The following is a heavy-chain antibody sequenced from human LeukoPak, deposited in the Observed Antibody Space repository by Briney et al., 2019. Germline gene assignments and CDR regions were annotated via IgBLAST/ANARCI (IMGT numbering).Heavy chain of an antibody. Sequence: GSLRLSCAASGFTFSSYAMSWVRQAPGKGLEWVSAISGSGGSTYYADSVKGRFTISRDNSKNTLYLQMNSLRAEDTAVYYCAKTGRSAIYGSGGYVDYWGQGTLVTVSS. V-gene: IGHV3-23*01. J-gene: IGHJ4*02. CDR3: AKTGRSAIYGSGGYVDY. D-gene: IGHD3-10*01. CDR2: ISGSGGST. CDR1: GFTFSSYA.